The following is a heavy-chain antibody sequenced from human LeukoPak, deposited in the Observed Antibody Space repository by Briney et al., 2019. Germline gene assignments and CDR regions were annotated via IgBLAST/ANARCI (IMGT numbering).Heavy chain of an antibody. Sequence: GGSLRLSCAASGFTVTNYAMYWVRQAPGKGLEWVSAISGRDDSTYYADSVKGRFTISRDTSKNTLFLQMNSLRAEDTAVYYCAKWGDYDILTGYYDPDYWGQGTLVAVSS. V-gene: IGHV3-23*01. J-gene: IGHJ4*02. CDR2: ISGRDDST. CDR1: GFTVTNYA. D-gene: IGHD3-9*01. CDR3: AKWGDYDILTGYYDPDY.